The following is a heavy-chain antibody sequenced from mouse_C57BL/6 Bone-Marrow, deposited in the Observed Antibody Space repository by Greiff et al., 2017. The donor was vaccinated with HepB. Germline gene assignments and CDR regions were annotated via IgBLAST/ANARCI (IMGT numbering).Heavy chain of an antibody. CDR2: IHPSDSDT. Sequence: QVQLQQPGAELVKPGASVKVSCKASGYTFTSYWMHWVKQRPGQGPEWIGRIHPSDSDTNYNQKFKGKATLTVDKSSSTAYMQLSSLTSEDSAVYYCAIDYYGSSYWYFDVWGTGTTGTVSS. CDR1: GYTFTSYW. D-gene: IGHD1-1*01. J-gene: IGHJ1*03. V-gene: IGHV1-74*01. CDR3: AIDYYGSSYWYFDV.